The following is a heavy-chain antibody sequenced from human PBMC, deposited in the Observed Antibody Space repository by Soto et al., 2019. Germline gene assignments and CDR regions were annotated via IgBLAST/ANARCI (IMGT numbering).Heavy chain of an antibody. CDR1: GFTFNRYP. Sequence: VQVVESGGGLVQPGGSLRLSCAASGFTFNRYPLYWVRQAAGKGLVWVSRINSDGSGFYADSVKGRFTISRDNAKDTLYLQMNSLRVEDTAVYFCVRDNGGYWGQGNLVTVSS. CDR3: VRDNGGY. CDR2: INSDGSG. D-gene: IGHD2-8*01. V-gene: IGHV3-74*01. J-gene: IGHJ4*02.